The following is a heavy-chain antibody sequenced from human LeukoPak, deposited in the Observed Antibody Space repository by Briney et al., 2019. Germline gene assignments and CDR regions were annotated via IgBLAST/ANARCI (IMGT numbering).Heavy chain of an antibody. Sequence: SETLSLICTVSGGSFSSHYWNWIRQAPGKGLEWIGNIHHTENTNSNPSLKSRLTISVDMSKNQFSLKMISVTIADTAVYYCARGGRFGTGVDLWGQGTLVVVSS. CDR2: IHHTENT. V-gene: IGHV4-59*11. D-gene: IGHD3/OR15-3a*01. J-gene: IGHJ5*02. CDR3: ARGGRFGTGVDL. CDR1: GGSFSSHY.